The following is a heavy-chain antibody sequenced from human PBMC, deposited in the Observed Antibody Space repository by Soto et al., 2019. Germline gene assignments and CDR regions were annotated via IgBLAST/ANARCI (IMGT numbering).Heavy chain of an antibody. Sequence: QITLKESGPTLVKPTQTLTLTCTFSGFSLRTSGVGVGWIRQPPGKALEWLALIYWDDDKRYSPSLKSSLTITKDRPKHQVVPAMTTMDPVDTTTYYCARMYYYGSGSYYNGFDYWGQGTLVTVAS. CDR1: GFSLRTSGVG. CDR3: ARMYYYGSGSYYNGFDY. J-gene: IGHJ4*02. V-gene: IGHV2-5*02. CDR2: IYWDDDK. D-gene: IGHD3-10*01.